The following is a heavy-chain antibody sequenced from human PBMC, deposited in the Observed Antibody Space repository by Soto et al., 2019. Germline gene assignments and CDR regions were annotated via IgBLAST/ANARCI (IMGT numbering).Heavy chain of an antibody. D-gene: IGHD4-17*01. CDR3: AREDYGDWSEAFQH. Sequence: PGGSLILSCAASGFTFSYYSMNWVRQAPGKGLEWVSSISSSSSYIYYADSVKGRFTISRDNAKNSLYLQMNSLRAEDTAVYYCAREDYGDWSEAFQHWGQGTLVTVSS. J-gene: IGHJ1*01. V-gene: IGHV3-21*01. CDR2: ISSSSSYI. CDR1: GFTFSYYS.